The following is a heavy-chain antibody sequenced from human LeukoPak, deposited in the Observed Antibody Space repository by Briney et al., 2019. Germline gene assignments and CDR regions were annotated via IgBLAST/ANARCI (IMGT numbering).Heavy chain of an antibody. Sequence: SETLSLTCSVSGGAISSYYWSWVRQPPGKGLEWIGYMFYSGSTNSNPSLKSRLTISVDTSKNQFSLKLSSVTAADTAVYYCARGGLMVHAHDAFDIWGQWTMVTVSS. D-gene: IGHD2-8*01. V-gene: IGHV4-59*08. CDR2: MFYSGST. CDR3: ARGGLMVHAHDAFDI. CDR1: GGAISSYY. J-gene: IGHJ3*02.